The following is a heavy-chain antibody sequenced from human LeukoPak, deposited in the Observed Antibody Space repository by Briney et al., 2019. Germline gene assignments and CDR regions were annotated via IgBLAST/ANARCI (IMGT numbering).Heavy chain of an antibody. V-gene: IGHV3-30-3*01. CDR3: AKVHSSSSDFDY. CDR1: GFTFSSYA. J-gene: IGHJ4*02. CDR2: ISYDGSNK. Sequence: GGSLRLSCAASGFTFSSYAMHWVRQAPGKGLEWVAVISYDGSNKYYADSVKGRFTISRDNSKNTLYLQMNSLRAEDTAVYYCAKVHSSSSDFDYWGQGTLVTVSS. D-gene: IGHD6-6*01.